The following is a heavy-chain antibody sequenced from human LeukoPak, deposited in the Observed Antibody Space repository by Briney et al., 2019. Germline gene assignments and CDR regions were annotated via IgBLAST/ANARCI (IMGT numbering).Heavy chain of an antibody. CDR3: AKDPAAYDSGAGKGY. V-gene: IGHV3-23*01. CDR1: GFTVSSNY. Sequence: GGSLRLSCAASGFTVSSNYMSWVRQAPGKGLEWVSAISGSGGSTYYADSVKGRFTISRDNSKNTLYLQMNSLRAEDTAVYYCAKDPAAYDSGAGKGYWGQGTLVTVSS. J-gene: IGHJ4*02. CDR2: ISGSGGST. D-gene: IGHD3-22*01.